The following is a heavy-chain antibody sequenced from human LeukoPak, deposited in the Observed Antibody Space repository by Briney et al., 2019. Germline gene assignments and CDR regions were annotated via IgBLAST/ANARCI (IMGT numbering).Heavy chain of an antibody. CDR2: IKQDGSEK. CDR1: GFTFSSYW. J-gene: IGHJ5*02. Sequence: GRSLRLSSAASGFTFSSYWMSWVRQAPGKGLEWVANIKQDGSEKYYVDSVKGRFTISRDNAKNSLYLQMNSLRAEDTAVYYCARGLTVTTRYNWFDPWGQGTLVTVSS. CDR3: ARGLTVTTRYNWFDP. V-gene: IGHV3-7*01. D-gene: IGHD4-17*01.